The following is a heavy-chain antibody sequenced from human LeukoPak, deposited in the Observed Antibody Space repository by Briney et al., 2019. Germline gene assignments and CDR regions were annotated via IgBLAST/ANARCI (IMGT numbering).Heavy chain of an antibody. V-gene: IGHV1-46*01. Sequence: ASVKVSCKASGYTFTSYYMHWVRQAPGQGLEWMGIINPSGGSTSYAQKFQGRVTMTRDTSTSTVYMELSSLRSADTAVYYCASHGPYCSGGSCFDYWGQGTLVTVSS. CDR1: GYTFTSYY. J-gene: IGHJ4*02. D-gene: IGHD2-15*01. CDR3: ASHGPYCSGGSCFDY. CDR2: INPSGGST.